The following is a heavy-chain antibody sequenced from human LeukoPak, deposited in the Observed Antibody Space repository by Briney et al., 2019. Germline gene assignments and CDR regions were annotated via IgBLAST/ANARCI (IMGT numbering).Heavy chain of an antibody. J-gene: IGHJ4*02. D-gene: IGHD6-19*01. CDR3: AKDLGQWLALDY. V-gene: IGHV3-23*01. Sequence: GGSLRLSCAASGFTFSSYEMNWVRQAPGKGLEWVSAISGSGGSTFYADSVKGRFTISRDNSKNTLYLQMNSLRADDTAVYYCAKDLGQWLALDYWGQGTLVTVSS. CDR1: GFTFSSYE. CDR2: ISGSGGST.